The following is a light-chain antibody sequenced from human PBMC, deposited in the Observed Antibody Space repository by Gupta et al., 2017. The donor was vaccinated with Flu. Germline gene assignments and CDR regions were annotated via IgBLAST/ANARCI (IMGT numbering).Light chain of an antibody. CDR2: EVT. CDR1: SSDVGGYNY. J-gene: IGLJ3*02. V-gene: IGLV2-14*01. CDR3: SSYTSSRTVV. Sequence: QSALTQPASVSASPGQSITIPCTGTSSDVGGYNYVSWYQQHPRKAPKLMIYEVTKRPSGVSNRFSGFKSGNTASLTTSGLQAEDEADYYCSSYTSSRTVVFGGGTRLTVL.